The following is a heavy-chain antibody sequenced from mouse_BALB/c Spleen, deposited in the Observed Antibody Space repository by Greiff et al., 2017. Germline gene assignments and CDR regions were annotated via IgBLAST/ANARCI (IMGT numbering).Heavy chain of an antibody. J-gene: IGHJ4*01. D-gene: IGHD1-1*02. V-gene: IGHV1-82*01. CDR3: ARLWSYAMDY. CDR1: GYAFSSSW. CDR2: IYPGDGDT. Sequence: VQLQQSGPELVKPGASVKISCKASGYAFSSSWMNWVKQRPGQGLEWIGRIYPGDGDTNYNGKFKGKATLTADKSSSTAYMQLSSLTSVDSAVYFCARLWSYAMDYWGQGTSVTVSS.